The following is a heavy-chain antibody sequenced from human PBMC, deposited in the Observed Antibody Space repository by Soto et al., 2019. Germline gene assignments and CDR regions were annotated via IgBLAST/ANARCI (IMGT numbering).Heavy chain of an antibody. V-gene: IGHV4-59*01. CDR3: ARTSTTTIAMDV. CDR1: GGSISTYY. CDR2: IYYSGTT. Sequence: ETLSLTCTVSGGSISTYYWTWIRQPPGKGLEWIGYIYYSGTTNYNPSLKSRGTISVDPSNNQFSLKLTSVTAADAAAYYCARTSTTTIAMDVWGQGTTVTV. J-gene: IGHJ6*02. D-gene: IGHD1-26*01.